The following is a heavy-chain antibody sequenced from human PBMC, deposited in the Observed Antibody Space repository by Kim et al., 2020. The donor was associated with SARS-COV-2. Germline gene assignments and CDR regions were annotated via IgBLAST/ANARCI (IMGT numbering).Heavy chain of an antibody. CDR2: INSDGSST. J-gene: IGHJ5*02. CDR3: ARGKDAGSGILRYRNWFDP. V-gene: IGHV3-74*01. CDR1: GFTFSSYW. Sequence: GGSLRLSCAASGFTFSSYWMHWVRQAPGKGLVWVSRINSDGSSTSYADSVKGRFTISRDNAKNTLYLQMNSLRAEDTAVYYCARGKDAGSGILRYRNWFDPWGQGTLVTVSS. D-gene: IGHD3-10*01.